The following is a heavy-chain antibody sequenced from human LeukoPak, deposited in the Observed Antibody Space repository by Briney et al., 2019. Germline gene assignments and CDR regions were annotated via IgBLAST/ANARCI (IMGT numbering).Heavy chain of an antibody. D-gene: IGHD3-22*01. V-gene: IGHV1-69*01. CDR2: IIPIFGTA. CDR3: ARGPTRDYYDSSGPFDY. Sequence: GSSVKVSCKASGGTFSSYAISWVRQAPGQGLEWMGGIIPIFGTANYAQKSQGRVTITADESTSTAYMELSSLRSEDTAVYYCARGPTRDYYDSSGPFDYWGQGTLVTVSS. CDR1: GGTFSSYA. J-gene: IGHJ4*02.